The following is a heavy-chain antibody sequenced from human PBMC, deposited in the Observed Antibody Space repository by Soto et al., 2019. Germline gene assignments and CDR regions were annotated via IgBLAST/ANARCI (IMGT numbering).Heavy chain of an antibody. V-gene: IGHV3-30*18. D-gene: IGHD2-2*02. CDR3: AKDVVVVPAAIEEVYYYGMDV. CDR2: ISYDGSNK. J-gene: IGHJ6*01. Sequence: QVQLVESGGGVVQPGRSLRLSCAASGFTFSSYGMHWVRQAPGKGLEWVAVISYDGSNKYYADSVKGRFTISRDNSKNTLYLQMNSLRAEDTAVYYCAKDVVVVPAAIEEVYYYGMDVW. CDR1: GFTFSSYG.